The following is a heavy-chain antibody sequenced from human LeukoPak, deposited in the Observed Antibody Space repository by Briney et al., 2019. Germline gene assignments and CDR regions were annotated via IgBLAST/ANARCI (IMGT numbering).Heavy chain of an antibody. D-gene: IGHD3-16*01. CDR3: AKGFDPRGLDAFDI. CDR2: ISWNSGSI. V-gene: IGHV3-9*03. Sequence: PGRSLRLSCAASGFTFDDYAMHWVRQAPGKGLEWVSGISWNSGSIGYADSVKGRFTISRDNAKNSLYLQMNSLRAEDMALYYCAKGFDPRGLDAFDIWGQGTMVTVSS. CDR1: GFTFDDYA. J-gene: IGHJ3*02.